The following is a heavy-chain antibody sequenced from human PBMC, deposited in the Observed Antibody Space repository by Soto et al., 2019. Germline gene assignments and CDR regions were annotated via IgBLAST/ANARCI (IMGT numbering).Heavy chain of an antibody. V-gene: IGHV5-51*01. CDR3: ARHLYESSGYRYFDL. CDR1: GYSFSSNW. J-gene: IGHJ4*02. D-gene: IGHD3-22*01. Sequence: EVQLVQPGAEVKKPGESLKISCQGSGYSFSSNWIGWVRQRPGKGLEWMGIIYPGDSEVKYSPSFRGQVTISVDTSISPAYLQWSSLKATDTAMYYCARHLYESSGYRYFDLWGQGTLVSVSS. CDR2: IYPGDSEV.